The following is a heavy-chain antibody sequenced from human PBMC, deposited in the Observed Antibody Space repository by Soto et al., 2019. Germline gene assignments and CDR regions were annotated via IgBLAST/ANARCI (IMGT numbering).Heavy chain of an antibody. D-gene: IGHD3-10*01. CDR3: AREYYYGSGSYYYFDY. CDR1: GFTFSSYE. V-gene: IGHV3-48*03. CDR2: ISSSGSTI. J-gene: IGHJ4*02. Sequence: GESLKISCAASGFTFSSYEMNWVRQAPGKGLEWVSYISSSGSTIYYADSVKGRFTISRDNAKNSLYLQMNSLRAEDTAVYYCAREYYYGSGSYYYFDYWGQGTLVTVSS.